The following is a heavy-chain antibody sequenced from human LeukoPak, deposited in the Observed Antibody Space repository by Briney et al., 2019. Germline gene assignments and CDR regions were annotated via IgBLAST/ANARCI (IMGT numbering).Heavy chain of an antibody. D-gene: IGHD3-9*01. J-gene: IGHJ3*02. CDR3: ARGPNLTGYAFDI. V-gene: IGHV4-34*01. CDR2: INHSGST. CDR1: GGSFSGYY. Sequence: KPSETLSLTCSVYGGSFSGYYWSWIPQPPGKGLEWIGEINHSGSTNYNPSLKSRVTISVDTSKNQFSLKLSSVTAADTAVYYCARGPNLTGYAFDIWGQGTMVAVSS.